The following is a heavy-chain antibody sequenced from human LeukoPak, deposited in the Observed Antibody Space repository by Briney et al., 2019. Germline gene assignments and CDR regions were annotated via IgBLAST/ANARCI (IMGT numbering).Heavy chain of an antibody. Sequence: SETLSLTCTVSGYSISSGYYWGWIRQPPGKGLEWIGSIYHGGSTYYNPSLKSRVTISVDTSKNHFSLRLSSVTAADTAVYYCASIYSNYDQRYYYYYYMDVWGKGTTVTVSS. J-gene: IGHJ6*03. CDR2: IYHGGST. CDR1: GYSISSGYY. CDR3: ASIYSNYDQRYYYYYYMDV. D-gene: IGHD4-11*01. V-gene: IGHV4-38-2*02.